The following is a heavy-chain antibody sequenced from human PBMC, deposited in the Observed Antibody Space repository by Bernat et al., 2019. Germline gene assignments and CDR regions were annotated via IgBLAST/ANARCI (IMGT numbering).Heavy chain of an antibody. D-gene: IGHD6-13*01. J-gene: IGHJ4*02. CDR1: GFSFSHYW. CDR2: INQDGSEK. CDR3: ARYLAAAGSRYFDY. Sequence: EVQLVESGGGLVQPGGSLRLSCAASGFSFSHYWMSWVRQAPGKGLEWVAHINQDGSEKYYLDSVKGRFTISRDNAKNSLYLQMNSLRAEDTAVYYCARYLAAAGSRYFDYWGQGTLVTVSS. V-gene: IGHV3-7*01.